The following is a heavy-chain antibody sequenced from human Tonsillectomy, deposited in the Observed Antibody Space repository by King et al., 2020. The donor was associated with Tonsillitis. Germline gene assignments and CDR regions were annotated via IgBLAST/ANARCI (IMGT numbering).Heavy chain of an antibody. V-gene: IGHV4-59*01. D-gene: IGHD7-27*01. CDR3: ARAKRPGYYYYYYMDV. CDR2: IYYSGCT. J-gene: IGHJ6*03. CDR1: GGSISSYY. Sequence: VQLQESGPGLVKPSETLSLTCTVSGGSISSYYWSWIRQPPGKGLEWIGYIYYSGCTNYNPSLKSRVTISVDTSKNQFSLKLSSVTAADTAVYYCARAKRPGYYYYYYMDVWGKGTTVTVSS.